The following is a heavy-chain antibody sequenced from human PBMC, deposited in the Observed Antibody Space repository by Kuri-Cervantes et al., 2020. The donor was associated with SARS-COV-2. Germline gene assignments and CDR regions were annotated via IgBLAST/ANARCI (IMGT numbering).Heavy chain of an antibody. D-gene: IGHD2-2*01. CDR2: IKQDGSEK. V-gene: IGHV3-7*03. Sequence: GGSLRLSCAASGFTFSSYWMSWVRQAPGKGLEWVANIKQDGSEKYYVDSVKGRFTISRDNAKNSLYLQMNSLRAEDTAVYYCAKAGKKEGYCSSTSCYLDSDYWGQGTLVTVSS. CDR1: GFTFSSYW. CDR3: AKAGKKEGYCSSTSCYLDSDY. J-gene: IGHJ4*02.